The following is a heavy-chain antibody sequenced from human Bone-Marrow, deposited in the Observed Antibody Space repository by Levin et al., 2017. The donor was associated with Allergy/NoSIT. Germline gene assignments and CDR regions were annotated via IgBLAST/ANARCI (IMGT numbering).Heavy chain of an antibody. CDR3: VKDMASSIVAARNDGFDL. D-gene: IGHD6-6*01. CDR1: GFRFSDYA. V-gene: IGHV3-9*01. J-gene: IGHJ3*01. CDR2: INWNSGRI. Sequence: GGSLRLSCAASGFRFSDYAMHWVRLLPGKGLEWVSGINWNSGRISYADSVKGRFTMSRDNAKDALDLQMNSLRSEDTALYYCVKDMASSIVAARNDGFDLWGEGTMVSVSS.